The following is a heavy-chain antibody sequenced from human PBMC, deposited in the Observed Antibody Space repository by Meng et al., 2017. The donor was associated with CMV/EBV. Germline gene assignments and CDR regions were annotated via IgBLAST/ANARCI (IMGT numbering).Heavy chain of an antibody. CDR1: GFTFSSYA. CDR2: IYSGGSST. V-gene: IGHV3-23*03. J-gene: IGHJ6*02. CDR3: AKDAPSYGVSPSYYYYGMDV. Sequence: GESLKISCAASGFTFSSYAMSWVRQAPGKGLEWVSVIYSGGSSTYYADSVKGRFTISRDNSKNTLYLQMNSLRPEDTAVYYCAKDAPSYGVSPSYYYYGMDVWGQGTTVTVSS. D-gene: IGHD4-17*01.